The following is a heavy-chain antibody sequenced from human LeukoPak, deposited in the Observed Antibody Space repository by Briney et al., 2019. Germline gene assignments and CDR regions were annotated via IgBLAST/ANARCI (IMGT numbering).Heavy chain of an antibody. CDR3: ARNVDSGLDY. CDR1: GYTFTTYY. CDR2: INPSGGST. J-gene: IGHJ4*02. Sequence: ASVKVSCKASGYTFTTYYVHWVRQAPGQGLEWMGSINPSGGSTSYAQKLQGRVTMTRVTSTSTVYMELSSLRSEDTAVYYCARNVDSGLDYWGQGTLVTVSS. V-gene: IGHV1-46*03. D-gene: IGHD3-10*01.